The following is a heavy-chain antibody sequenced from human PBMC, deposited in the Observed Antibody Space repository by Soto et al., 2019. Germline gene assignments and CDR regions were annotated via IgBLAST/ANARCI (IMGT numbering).Heavy chain of an antibody. J-gene: IGHJ4*02. CDR2: TSSDGSKE. V-gene: IGHV3-30*04. D-gene: IGHD6-19*01. CDR1: GFTLSSFA. Sequence: QVQLVESGGGVVQPGKSLRLSCAASGFTLSSFAMHWVRQAPGKGLEWVAVTSSDGSKEYYADSVKGRFTSSRDTSKNTLYLQMDSLRTDDTAVFYCARAEYISGWYFMGIDYWGQGILVSVSS. CDR3: ARAEYISGWYFMGIDY.